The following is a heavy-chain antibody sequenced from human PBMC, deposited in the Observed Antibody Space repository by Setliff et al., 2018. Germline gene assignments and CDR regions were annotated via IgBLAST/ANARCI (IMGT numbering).Heavy chain of an antibody. CDR3: ARPKIYYDSSGYYYALAFDI. D-gene: IGHD3-22*01. CDR2: IYPGDSDT. V-gene: IGHV5-51*01. J-gene: IGHJ3*02. Sequence: GESLKISCKGSGYSFTSYWIGWVRQMPGKGLEWMGIIYPGDSDTRYSPSFQGQVTISADKSISTAYLQWSSLKASDTAMYYCARPKIYYDSSGYYYALAFDIWGQGTMVTVSS. CDR1: GYSFTSYW.